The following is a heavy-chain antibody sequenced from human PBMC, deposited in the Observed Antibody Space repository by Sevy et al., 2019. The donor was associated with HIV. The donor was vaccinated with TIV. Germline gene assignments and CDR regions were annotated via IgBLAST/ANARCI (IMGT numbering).Heavy chain of an antibody. V-gene: IGHV3-30-3*01. CDR1: GFTFSSYA. CDR2: ISYDGSNK. J-gene: IGHJ6*02. Sequence: GGSLRLSCAASGFTFSSYAMHWVRQAPGKGLEWVAVISYDGSNKYYADSVKGRFTISRDNSKNTLYLQMNSLRAEDTAVYYCARDESLVAPRYYYYGMDVWGQGTTVTVSS. CDR3: ARDESLVAPRYYYYGMDV. D-gene: IGHD2-15*01.